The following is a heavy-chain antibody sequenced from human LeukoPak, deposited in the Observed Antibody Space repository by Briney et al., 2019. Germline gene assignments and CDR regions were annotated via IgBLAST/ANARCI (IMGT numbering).Heavy chain of an antibody. CDR1: GGSFSGYY. CDR2: INHSGSA. J-gene: IGHJ4*02. CDR3: ARHVRAIGSGSYNVRTYSFDN. Sequence: SETLSLTCAVYGGSFSGYYWSWIRQPPGKGLEWIGEINHSGSANYNPSLKSRVTISVDTSKNQFSLKLTSVTAADTAVYYCARHVRAIGSGSYNVRTYSFDNWGQGTLLTVSS. D-gene: IGHD3-10*01. V-gene: IGHV4-34*01.